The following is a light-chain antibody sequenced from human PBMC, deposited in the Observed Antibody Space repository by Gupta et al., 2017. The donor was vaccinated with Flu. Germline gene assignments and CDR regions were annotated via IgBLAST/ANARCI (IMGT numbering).Light chain of an antibody. V-gene: IGLV2-14*01. CDR1: SSDVGGYNY. CDR3: SSYTSSKTRV. J-gene: IGLJ3*02. CDR2: DVS. Sequence: QSALTQPASVSGSPGQSITISCTGTSSDVGGYNYVAWYQQHPGKAPKLMIYDVSNQPSGIPNRFFGSKSGNTASLTISGLQAEDEADYYCSSYTSSKTRVFGGGTKLTVL.